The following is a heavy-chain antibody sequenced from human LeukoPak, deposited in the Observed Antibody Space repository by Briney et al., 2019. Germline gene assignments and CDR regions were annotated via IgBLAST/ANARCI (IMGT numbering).Heavy chain of an antibody. CDR3: ARVNSGYDFAGAFDI. CDR1: GFTFDDYG. Sequence: PGGSLRLSCAASGFTFDDYGMSWVRQAPGKGLEWVSGINWNGGSTGYADSVKGRFTISRDNAKNSLYLQMNSLRAEDTALYYCARVNSGYDFAGAFDIWGQGTMVTVSS. V-gene: IGHV3-20*04. J-gene: IGHJ3*02. D-gene: IGHD5-12*01. CDR2: INWNGGST.